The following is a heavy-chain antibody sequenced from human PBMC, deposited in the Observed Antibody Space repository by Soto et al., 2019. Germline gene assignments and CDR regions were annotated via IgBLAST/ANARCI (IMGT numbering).Heavy chain of an antibody. Sequence: SETLSLTCAVSGGSISSGGYSWSWIRQPPGKGMEWIGYIYHSGSTYYNPSLKSRVTISVDRSKNQFSLKLSSVTAADTAVYYCARGDNYGDYVDYWGQGTLVTVSS. CDR2: IYHSGST. V-gene: IGHV4-30-2*01. CDR3: ARGDNYGDYVDY. CDR1: GGSISSGGYS. D-gene: IGHD4-17*01. J-gene: IGHJ4*02.